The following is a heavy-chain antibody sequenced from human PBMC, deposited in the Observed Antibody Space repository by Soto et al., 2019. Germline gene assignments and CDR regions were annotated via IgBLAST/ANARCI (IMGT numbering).Heavy chain of an antibody. D-gene: IGHD3-9*01. V-gene: IGHV3-11*03. CDR2: ISSSSSYT. CDR3: AIPYYDILTGSLLDYGMDV. J-gene: IGHJ6*02. CDR1: GFTFSDYY. Sequence: GGSLRLSCAASGFTFSDYYMSWIRQAPGKGLEWVSYISSSSSYTNYADSVKGRFTISRDNAKNSLYLQMNSLRAEDTAVYYCAIPYYDILTGSLLDYGMDVWGQGTTVTAP.